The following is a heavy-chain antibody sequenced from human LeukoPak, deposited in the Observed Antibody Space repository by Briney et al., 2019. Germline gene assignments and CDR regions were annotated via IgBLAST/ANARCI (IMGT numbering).Heavy chain of an antibody. CDR3: ARESRIAAAGTPLRRFDP. CDR2: INHSGSA. J-gene: IGHJ5*02. V-gene: IGHV4-34*01. Sequence: SETLSLTCAVYGGSFSGYYWSWIRQPPGKGLEWIGEINHSGSANYNPSLKSRVTISVDTSKNQFSLKLSSVTAADTAVYYCARESRIAAAGTPLRRFDPWGQGTLVTVSS. CDR1: GGSFSGYY. D-gene: IGHD6-13*01.